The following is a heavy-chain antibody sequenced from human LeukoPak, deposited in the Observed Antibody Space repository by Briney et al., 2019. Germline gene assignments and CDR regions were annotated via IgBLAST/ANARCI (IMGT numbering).Heavy chain of an antibody. Sequence: PGGSLRLSCAASGFTFSRHWMSWVRQTPGKGLERVAHMNQDGSAIYYVDSVKGRFTISRDSAKNSLCLQMTGLTVADTAVYYCARTVPGYPDDYFDYWGQGTLVTVSS. CDR3: ARTVPGYPDDYFDY. CDR2: MNQDGSAI. D-gene: IGHD6-19*01. CDR1: GFTFSRHW. V-gene: IGHV3-7*01. J-gene: IGHJ4*02.